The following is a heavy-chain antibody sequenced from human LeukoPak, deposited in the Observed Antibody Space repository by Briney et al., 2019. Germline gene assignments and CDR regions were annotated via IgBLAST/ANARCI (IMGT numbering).Heavy chain of an antibody. J-gene: IGHJ4*02. D-gene: IGHD4-17*01. CDR1: GGSFSGYY. Sequence: SETPSLTCAVSGGSFSGYYWTWIRQPPGKGLEWIGEINHSGSANYNPSLKSRVTISLDTSKNQFSLKLSSVTAADTAVYYCARGQGTVTTHWGQGTLVTVSS. CDR2: INHSGSA. CDR3: ARGQGTVTTH. V-gene: IGHV4-34*01.